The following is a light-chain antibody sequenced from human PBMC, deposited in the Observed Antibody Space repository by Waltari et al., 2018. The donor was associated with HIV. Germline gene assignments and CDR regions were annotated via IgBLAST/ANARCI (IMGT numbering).Light chain of an antibody. CDR2: GTA. CDR1: TSNIGEGYD. J-gene: IGLJ3*02. CDR3: QSYDSSLSGSWV. V-gene: IGLV1-40*01. Sequence: QSVLTQPPSVSGAPGQRVSISCTGSTSNIGEGYDVHWYHQVPGTAPKLLIFGTASRPSGFPDRIAGSEAGTVASLAISGLRAEDEAYYYCQSYDSSLSGSWVCGGGTKLTVL.